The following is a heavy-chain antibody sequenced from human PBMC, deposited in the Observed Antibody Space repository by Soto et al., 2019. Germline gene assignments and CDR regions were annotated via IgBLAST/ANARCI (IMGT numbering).Heavy chain of an antibody. CDR1: GFTFSSFA. J-gene: IGHJ4*02. Sequence: QVQLVESGGGVVQPGRSLRLSCAAPGFTFSSFAIHWVRQAPGKGRGWVSRISYDGSNKYYADSVKGRFTISRDNSKNTLYLQMNSLRAEDTAVYYCARAYDSSMNYFDYWGQGTLVTVSS. V-gene: IGHV3-30-3*01. D-gene: IGHD3-22*01. CDR3: ARAYDSSMNYFDY. CDR2: ISYDGSNK.